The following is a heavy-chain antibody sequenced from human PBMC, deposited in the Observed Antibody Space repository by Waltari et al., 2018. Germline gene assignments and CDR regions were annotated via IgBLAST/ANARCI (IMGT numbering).Heavy chain of an antibody. V-gene: IGHV1-2*02. J-gene: IGHJ4*02. CDR1: RNAFSQHY. CDR3: AREYCAGECRLFDF. CDR2: IDPNSGAT. D-gene: IGHD2-21*01. Sequence: VQLVQSGPEVRRPGASVKVSCKASRNAFSQHYLHWVPRSPGQGLEWMGWIDPNSGATNYGQKFKDRITLTWDTSVNTAYMELTRLASFDTAVYYCAREYCAGECRLFDFWGQGTGLTVSS.